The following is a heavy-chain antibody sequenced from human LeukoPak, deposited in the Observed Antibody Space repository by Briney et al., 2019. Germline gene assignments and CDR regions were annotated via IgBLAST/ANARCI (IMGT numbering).Heavy chain of an antibody. V-gene: IGHV3-21*01. CDR2: ISGSSSYI. D-gene: IGHD6-19*01. Sequence: GGSPRLSCAASGFTFSSYSMNWVRQAPGKGLEWVSSISGSSSYIFYADSVKGRFTISRDNAKNSLYLQMNSLRAEDTAVYYCAREPYSSGSYGMDVWGQGTTVTVSS. J-gene: IGHJ6*02. CDR1: GFTFSSYS. CDR3: AREPYSSGSYGMDV.